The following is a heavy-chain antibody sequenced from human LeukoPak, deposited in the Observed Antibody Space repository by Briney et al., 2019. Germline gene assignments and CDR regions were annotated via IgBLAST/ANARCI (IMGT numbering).Heavy chain of an antibody. Sequence: PGGSLRLSSVASGLTLRNSDTTWVRPAPGEGLENVSSIGSGGYRFYGGSAKGRCSISTANSQKTVYLHMNSLRGGETPSSFCSTKLPNASSYFDFWGQGILVTVSS. CDR3: STKLPNASSYFDF. CDR2: IGSGGYR. J-gene: IGHJ4*02. V-gene: IGHV3-13*01. CDR1: GLTLRNSD. D-gene: IGHD2-8*01.